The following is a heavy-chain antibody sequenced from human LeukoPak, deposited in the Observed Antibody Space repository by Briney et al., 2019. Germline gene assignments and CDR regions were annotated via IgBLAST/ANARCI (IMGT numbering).Heavy chain of an antibody. CDR3: ANIAAADYYFDY. Sequence: GGSLRLSCAASGFTVSSNYMSWVRQAPGKGLEWVSTVSDSGTFTYYADSLKGRFTISRDNSKNTLYLQMNSLRAEDTAVYYCANIAAADYYFDYWGQGTLVTVSS. CDR2: VSDSGTFT. J-gene: IGHJ4*02. D-gene: IGHD6-13*01. CDR1: GFTVSSNY. V-gene: IGHV3-23*01.